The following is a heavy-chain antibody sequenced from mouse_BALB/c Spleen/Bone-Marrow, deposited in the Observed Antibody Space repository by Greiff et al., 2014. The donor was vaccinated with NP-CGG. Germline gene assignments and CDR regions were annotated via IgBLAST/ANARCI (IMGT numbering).Heavy chain of an antibody. D-gene: IGHD1-1*01. CDR3: ARYYYGSSYAMDY. Sequence: EVKLVESGAELVKPGASVKLSCTASGFNIKDTYMHWVKQRPEQGLEWIGRIDPANGNTKYDPKFQGKATITADTPSNTAYLQLSSLTSEDTAVYYCARYYYGSSYAMDYWGQGTSVTVSS. J-gene: IGHJ4*01. V-gene: IGHV14-3*02. CDR2: IDPANGNT. CDR1: GFNIKDTY.